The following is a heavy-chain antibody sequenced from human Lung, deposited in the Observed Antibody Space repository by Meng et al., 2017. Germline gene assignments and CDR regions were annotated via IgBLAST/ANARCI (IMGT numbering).Heavy chain of an antibody. J-gene: IGHJ4*02. CDR2: INHSGST. CDR1: GGSFSDYY. CDR3: ARGPTTMAHDFDY. D-gene: IGHD4-11*01. V-gene: IGHV4-34*01. Sequence: QVQLQQWGAGLLQPSETLSLTCVVSGGSFSDYYWSWIRQHPGKGLEWIGEINHSGSTNYNPSLESRATISVDTSQNNLSLKLSSVTAADSAVYYCARGPTTMAHDFDYWGQGTLVTVSS.